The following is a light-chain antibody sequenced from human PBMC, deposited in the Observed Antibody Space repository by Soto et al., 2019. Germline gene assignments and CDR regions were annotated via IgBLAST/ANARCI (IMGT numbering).Light chain of an antibody. CDR2: EVI. CDR3: SSHGGINNFVV. Sequence: QSALTQPPSASGSPGQSVTISCTGTSSDVGGYNYVSWYQQHPGKVPKLMIYEVIKRPSGVPDRFSGSKSGNPASLTVSGLQAEDEADYYCSSHGGINNFVVFGGGTKLTVL. CDR1: SSDVGGYNY. J-gene: IGLJ2*01. V-gene: IGLV2-8*01.